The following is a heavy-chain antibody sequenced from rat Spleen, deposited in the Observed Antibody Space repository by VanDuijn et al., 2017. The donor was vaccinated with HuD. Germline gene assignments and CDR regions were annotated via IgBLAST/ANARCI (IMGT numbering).Heavy chain of an antibody. Sequence: EVQLVESGGGLVQPGRSMKLSCAASVFTFSDFAMAWVRQSPKEGLEWVATIVYDGSSTYYRDSVKGRFTISRDNAKSSLYLQMDSLRSEDTATYYCTTRTMGIWGQGVMVTVSS. CDR2: IVYDGSST. J-gene: IGHJ2*01. V-gene: IGHV5-7*01. CDR3: TTRTMGI. D-gene: IGHD1-7*01. CDR1: VFTFSDFA.